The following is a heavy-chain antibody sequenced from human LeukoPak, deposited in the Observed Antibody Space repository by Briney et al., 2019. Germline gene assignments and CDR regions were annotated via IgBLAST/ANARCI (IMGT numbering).Heavy chain of an antibody. CDR2: ISYDGSKP. D-gene: IGHD3-22*01. Sequence: XVRXXXXXGLEWVAIISYDGSKPYYGDSVKGRFTISRDNSKSTLYLQMNSLRAEDTAVYYCAKLGYDSSGSINLFDYWGQGTLVTVSS. V-gene: IGHV3-30*18. J-gene: IGHJ4*02. CDR3: AKLGYDSSGSINLFDY.